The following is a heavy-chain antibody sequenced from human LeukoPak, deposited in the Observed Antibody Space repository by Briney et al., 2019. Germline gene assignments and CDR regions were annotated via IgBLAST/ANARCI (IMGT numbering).Heavy chain of an antibody. V-gene: IGHV5-51*01. CDR1: EYSFTSYW. J-gene: IGHJ4*02. CDR3: ARRKKQWLDRDYFDY. Sequence: GESLKISCKGSEYSFTSYWIGWVRQMPGKGLEWIGIIDPGDSDTRYSPSFQGQVTISVDKSISTAYLQWSSLKASDTAMYYCARRKKQWLDRDYFDYWGQGTLVTVSS. CDR2: IDPGDSDT. D-gene: IGHD6-19*01.